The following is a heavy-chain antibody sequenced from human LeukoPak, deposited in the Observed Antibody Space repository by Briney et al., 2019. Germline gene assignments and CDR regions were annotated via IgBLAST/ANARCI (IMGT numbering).Heavy chain of an antibody. D-gene: IGHD5-18*01. Sequence: GGSLRLSCAASGFTFSSYAMHWVRQAPGKGLEWVAVISYDGSNKYYADSVKGRFTISRDNSKNTLYLQMNSLRAEDTAVYYCASSWIQLWSSFDYWGQGTLVTVSS. J-gene: IGHJ4*02. CDR2: ISYDGSNK. CDR1: GFTFSSYA. V-gene: IGHV3-30-3*01. CDR3: ASSWIQLWSSFDY.